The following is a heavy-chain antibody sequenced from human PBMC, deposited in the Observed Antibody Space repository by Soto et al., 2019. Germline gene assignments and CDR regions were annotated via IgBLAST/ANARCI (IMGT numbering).Heavy chain of an antibody. Sequence: SVKVSCKASGGTFSSYAISWVRQAPGQGLEWMGGIIPIFGTANYAQKFQGRVTITADESTSTAYMELSSLRSEDTAVYYCARQGVVVVPAAYGGNWFDPWGQGTLVTVSS. CDR1: GGTFSSYA. D-gene: IGHD2-2*01. CDR3: ARQGVVVVPAAYGGNWFDP. V-gene: IGHV1-69*13. CDR2: IIPIFGTA. J-gene: IGHJ5*02.